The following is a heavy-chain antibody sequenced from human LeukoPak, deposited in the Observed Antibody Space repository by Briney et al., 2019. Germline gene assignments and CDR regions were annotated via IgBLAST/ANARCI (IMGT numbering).Heavy chain of an antibody. CDR1: GGSISSYY. V-gene: IGHV4-59*08. CDR3: ARAVAGRPHFDY. CDR2: IYYSGST. D-gene: IGHD6-19*01. J-gene: IGHJ4*02. Sequence: PSETLSLTCTVSGGSISSYYWSWIRQPPGKGLEWIGYIYYSGSTNYNPPLKSRVTISVDTSKNQFSLKLSSVTAADTAVYYCARAVAGRPHFDYWGQGTLVTVSS.